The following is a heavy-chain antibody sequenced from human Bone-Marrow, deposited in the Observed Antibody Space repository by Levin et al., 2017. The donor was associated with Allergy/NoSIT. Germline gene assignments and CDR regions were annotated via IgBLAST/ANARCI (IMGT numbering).Heavy chain of an antibody. CDR1: GGSFSSYY. CDR2: IYYSGST. V-gene: IGHV4-59*08. CDR3: ARLRPYYYDSSGSYYFDY. J-gene: IGHJ4*02. Sequence: PSQTLSLTCTVSGGSFSSYYWSWIRQPPGKGLEWIGYIYYSGSTNYNASLKSRVTISVDTSKNQFSLKLSSVTAADTAVYYCARLRPYYYDSSGSYYFDYWGQGTLVTVS. D-gene: IGHD3-22*01.